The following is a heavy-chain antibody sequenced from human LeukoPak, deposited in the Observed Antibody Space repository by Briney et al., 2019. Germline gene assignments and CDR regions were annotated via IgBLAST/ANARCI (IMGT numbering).Heavy chain of an antibody. CDR2: INPDGNKK. Sequence: GGSLRLSCAASGLIFSGSWMNWVRQAPGKGLEWVATINPDGNKKGLADSVRGRFTISRDDAENSLYLQMNSLRVEDTAVYYCARDFAYKKFGYWGQGTLVTVSS. CDR3: ARDFAYKKFGY. V-gene: IGHV3-7*03. CDR1: GLIFSGSW. D-gene: IGHD2-21*01. J-gene: IGHJ4*02.